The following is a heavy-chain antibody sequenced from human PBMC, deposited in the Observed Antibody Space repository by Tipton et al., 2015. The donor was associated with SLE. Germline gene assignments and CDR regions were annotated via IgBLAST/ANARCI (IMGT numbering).Heavy chain of an antibody. J-gene: IGHJ4*02. CDR3: ARAIAPGSSRISDF. CDR1: GFTFSDYW. D-gene: IGHD6-13*01. Sequence: GSLRLSCVTSGFTFSDYWMKWVRQAPGKGLEWVANIKGDGSKTYYVASVKGRFTISRDNARNTLYLQMISLRAEDSAFYFCARAIAPGSSRISDFWGQGTLVSVSS. CDR2: IKGDGSKT. V-gene: IGHV3-7*03.